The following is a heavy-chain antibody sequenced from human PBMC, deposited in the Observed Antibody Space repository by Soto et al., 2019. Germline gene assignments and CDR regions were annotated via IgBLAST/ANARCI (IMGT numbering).Heavy chain of an antibody. D-gene: IGHD6-19*01. J-gene: IGHJ6*02. CDR3: ARDNDSSGWTLSYYYGMDV. CDR1: GGTFSSYA. Sequence: ALVKVSCKASGGTFSSYAISWVRQAPGQGLEWMGGIIPIFGTANYAQKFQGRVTITADESTSTAYMELSSLRSEDTAVYYCARDNDSSGWTLSYYYGMDVWGQGTTVTVSS. CDR2: IIPIFGTA. V-gene: IGHV1-69*13.